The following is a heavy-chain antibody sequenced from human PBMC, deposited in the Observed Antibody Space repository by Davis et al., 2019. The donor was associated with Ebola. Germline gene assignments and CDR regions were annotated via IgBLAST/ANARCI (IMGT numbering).Heavy chain of an antibody. CDR1: GFTFSSYW. V-gene: IGHV3-7*03. CDR3: AREELWFGELLFGWFDP. CDR2: IKQDGSEK. J-gene: IGHJ5*02. Sequence: PGGSLRLSCAASGFTFSSYWMSWVRQAPGKGLEWVANIKQDGSEKYYVDSVKGRFTISRDNAKNSLYLQMNSLRAEDTAVYYCAREELWFGELLFGWFDPWGQGTLVTVSS. D-gene: IGHD3-10*01.